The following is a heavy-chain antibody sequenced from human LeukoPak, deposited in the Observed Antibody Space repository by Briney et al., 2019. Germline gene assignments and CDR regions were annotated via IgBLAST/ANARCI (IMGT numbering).Heavy chain of an antibody. D-gene: IGHD3-16*01. CDR3: ASSRGMHTGGGGYFFDY. CDR1: GFTFDDYA. J-gene: IGHJ4*02. V-gene: IGHV3-9*01. Sequence: GGSLRLSCAASGFTFDDYAMHWVRQAPGKGLEWVSGVSWNSGVRAYADSVKGRFTVSSDNAKNSLYLQMDSLRAEDTVFYLCASSRGMHTGGGGYFFDYWGQGTLVTVSS. CDR2: VSWNSGVR.